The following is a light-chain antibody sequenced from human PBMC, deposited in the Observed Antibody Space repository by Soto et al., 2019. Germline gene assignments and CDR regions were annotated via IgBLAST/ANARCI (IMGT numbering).Light chain of an antibody. CDR1: SSDVGSYNL. CDR2: EGS. J-gene: IGLJ1*01. Sequence: QSVLTQPASVSGSPGQSITISCTGTSSDVGSYNLVSWYQQHPGKAPKLMIYEGSKRPSGVSNRFSGSKSGNTASLTISGLQAEEEADYYCCSYAGSSTYGFGTGTKVTVL. CDR3: CSYAGSSTYG. V-gene: IGLV2-23*01.